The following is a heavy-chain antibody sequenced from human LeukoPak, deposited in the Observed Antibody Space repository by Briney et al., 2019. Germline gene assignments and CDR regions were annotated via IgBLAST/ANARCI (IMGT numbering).Heavy chain of an antibody. J-gene: IGHJ6*03. CDR1: GYSFTSYW. CDR2: IYPGDSDT. Sequence: GESLKISCKGSGYSFTSYWIGWVRQMPGKGLEWMGIIYPGDSDTRYSPSFQGQVTISADKSISTAYLQWSSLKASDTAMYYCASRNYDFWSGSGYYYYYMDAWGKGTTVTVSS. V-gene: IGHV5-51*01. CDR3: ASRNYDFWSGSGYYYYYMDA. D-gene: IGHD3-3*01.